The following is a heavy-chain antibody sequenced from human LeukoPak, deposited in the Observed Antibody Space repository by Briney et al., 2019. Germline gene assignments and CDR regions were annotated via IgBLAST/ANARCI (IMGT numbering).Heavy chain of an antibody. D-gene: IGHD6-13*01. CDR3: AKDLGAAGNFDY. J-gene: IGHJ4*02. V-gene: IGHV3-23*01. Sequence: PGGSLRLSCAASGFTFRSYAMSWVRQAPGKGLEWVSAISGSGGSTYYADSVKGRFTISRDNSKNTLYLQMSSLRAEDTAVYYCAKDLGAAGNFDYWGQGTLVTVSS. CDR2: ISGSGGST. CDR1: GFTFRSYA.